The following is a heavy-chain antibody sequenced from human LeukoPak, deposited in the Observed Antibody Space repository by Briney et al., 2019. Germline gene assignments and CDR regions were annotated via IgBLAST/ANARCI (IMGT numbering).Heavy chain of an antibody. D-gene: IGHD2-2*01. CDR2: INHSGST. CDR3: ASLPSLRYCSSTSCLRGYYYYYMDV. Sequence: SETLSLTCAVYGGSFSGYYWSWIRQPPGKGLEWIGEINHSGSTNYYPSLKSRVTISVDTSKNQFSLKLSSVTAADTAVYYCASLPSLRYCSSTSCLRGYYYYYMDVWGKGTTVTISS. V-gene: IGHV4-34*01. CDR1: GGSFSGYY. J-gene: IGHJ6*03.